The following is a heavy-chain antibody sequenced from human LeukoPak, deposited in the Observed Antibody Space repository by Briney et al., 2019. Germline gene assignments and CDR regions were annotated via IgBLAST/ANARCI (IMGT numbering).Heavy chain of an antibody. Sequence: PGGSLRLSCAASGFTFSSYSMNWVRQAPGKGLEWVSYISSSSSTIYYADSVKGRFTISRDNAKNTLYLQMNNLRAEDTAVYYCARDPMALDWFDPWGQGTLVTFSS. D-gene: IGHD3-10*01. CDR3: ARDPMALDWFDP. V-gene: IGHV3-48*04. CDR1: GFTFSSYS. J-gene: IGHJ5*02. CDR2: ISSSSSTI.